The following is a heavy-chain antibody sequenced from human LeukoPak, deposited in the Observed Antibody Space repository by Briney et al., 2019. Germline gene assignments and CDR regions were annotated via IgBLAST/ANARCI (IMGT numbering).Heavy chain of an antibody. V-gene: IGHV4-61*02. Sequence: SQTLSLTCTVSGGSISSGSYYWSWIRPPAGKGLEWIGRIYTSGSTNYNPYLKSRVTISVDTSKNQFSLKLSSVTATDTAVYYCARAPLYYYDSSGYFPPLFDYWGQGTLVTVSS. CDR3: ARAPLYYYDSSGYFPPLFDY. CDR2: IYTSGST. D-gene: IGHD3-22*01. CDR1: GGSISSGSYY. J-gene: IGHJ4*02.